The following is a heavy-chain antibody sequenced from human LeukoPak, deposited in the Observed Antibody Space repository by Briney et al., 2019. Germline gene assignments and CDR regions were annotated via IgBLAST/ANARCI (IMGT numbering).Heavy chain of an antibody. J-gene: IGHJ6*02. Sequence: MXWVRQAPGQXXXWMGXINPSGGSTSYAQKFQGRVTMTRDTSTSTVYMELSSLRSEDTAVYYCAANILTGYYTFYYYYGMDVWGQGTTVTVSS. V-gene: IGHV1-46*01. D-gene: IGHD3-9*01. CDR3: AANILTGYYTFYYYYGMDV. CDR2: INPSGGST.